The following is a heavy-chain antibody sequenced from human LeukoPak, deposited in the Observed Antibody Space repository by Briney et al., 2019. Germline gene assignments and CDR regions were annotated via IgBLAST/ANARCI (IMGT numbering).Heavy chain of an antibody. CDR1: GFTFSSYW. J-gene: IGHJ4*02. Sequence: GGSLRLSCAASGFTFSSYWMSWVRQAPGKGLEWVANIKQDGSEKYYADSVKGRFTISRDNSKNTLYLQMNSLRAEDTAVYYCAKDLRGIAAPTGFDYWGQGTLVTVSS. D-gene: IGHD6-6*01. V-gene: IGHV3-7*01. CDR3: AKDLRGIAAPTGFDY. CDR2: IKQDGSEK.